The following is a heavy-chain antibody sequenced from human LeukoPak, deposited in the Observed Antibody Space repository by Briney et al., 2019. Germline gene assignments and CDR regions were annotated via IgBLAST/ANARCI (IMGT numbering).Heavy chain of an antibody. CDR1: GGSISIYY. J-gene: IGHJ5*02. CDR3: ARMDYDFWSGYYRARNWFDP. V-gene: IGHV4-59*01. D-gene: IGHD3-3*01. Sequence: PSETLSLTCTVSGGSISIYYWSWIRQPPGKGLEWIGYVYNSGSTDYNPSLKSRVTIPVDTSKNQFSLKLSSVTAADTAVYYCARMDYDFWSGYYRARNWFDPWGQGTLVTVSS. CDR2: VYNSGST.